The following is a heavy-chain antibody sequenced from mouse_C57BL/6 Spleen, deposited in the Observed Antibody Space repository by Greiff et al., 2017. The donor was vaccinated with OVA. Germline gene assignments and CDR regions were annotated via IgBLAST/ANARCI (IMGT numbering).Heavy chain of an antibody. D-gene: IGHD3-3*01. CDR3: TREGLGGFAY. J-gene: IGHJ3*01. Sequence: VKLQQSRAELVRPGASVTLSCKASGYTFTDYEMHWVKQTPVHGLEWIGAIDPETGGTAYNQKFKGKAILTADKSSSTAYMELRSLTSEDSAVYYCTREGLGGFAYWGQGTLVTVSA. CDR2: IDPETGGT. V-gene: IGHV1-15*01. CDR1: GYTFTDYE.